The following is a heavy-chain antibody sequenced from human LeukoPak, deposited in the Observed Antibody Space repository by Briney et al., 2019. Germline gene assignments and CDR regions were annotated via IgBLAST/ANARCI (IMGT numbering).Heavy chain of an antibody. D-gene: IGHD5-18*01. J-gene: IGHJ6*03. CDR2: IYYSGST. CDR3: ARAEYSYGYYYYYYMDV. Sequence: SETLSLTCTVSGGSISRYYWSWLRQPPGKGLEWIGYIYYSGSTNYNPSLKSRVTISVDTSKNQFSLKLSSVTAADTAVYYCARAEYSYGYYYYYYMDVWGKGTTVTISS. CDR1: GGSISRYY. V-gene: IGHV4-59*01.